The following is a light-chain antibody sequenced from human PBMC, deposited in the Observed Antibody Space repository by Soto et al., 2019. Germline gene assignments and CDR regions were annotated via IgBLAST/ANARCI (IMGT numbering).Light chain of an antibody. Sequence: DIQMTQSPSTLSASVGDRVTITCRASQSISSWLAWYQQKPGKAPKFLIYDASSLESGVPSRFSGSGSGTEFTLTISSLQPDDFATYYCQQYNSYHTFDQGTKLEIK. J-gene: IGKJ2*01. CDR1: QSISSW. CDR3: QQYNSYHT. CDR2: DAS. V-gene: IGKV1-5*01.